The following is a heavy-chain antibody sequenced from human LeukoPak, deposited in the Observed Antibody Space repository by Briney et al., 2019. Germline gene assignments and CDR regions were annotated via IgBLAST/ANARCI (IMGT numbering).Heavy chain of an antibody. CDR3: AGYCSSTSCYDFNWFDP. D-gene: IGHD2-2*01. V-gene: IGHV4-59*01. CDR2: ISYSGST. Sequence: SETLSLTCTVSGASISGYYWSWIRQPPGKGLEWIGYISYSGSTNYNPSLKSRVTISVDTSKNQFSLKLTSVTAADTAVYYCAGYCSSTSCYDFNWFDPWGQGTLVTVSS. J-gene: IGHJ5*02. CDR1: GASISGYY.